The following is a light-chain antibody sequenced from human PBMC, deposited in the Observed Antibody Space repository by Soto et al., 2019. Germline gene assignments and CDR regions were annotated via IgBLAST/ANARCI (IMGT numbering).Light chain of an antibody. CDR3: QQLQRTPFT. V-gene: IGKV1-9*01. J-gene: IGKJ3*01. Sequence: QLTQSPSSLSASVGDRVAITCRASQDISRYLAWYQQRAGKAPKLLIYGASTLQSGVPSRFSGSGSGTEFTLTISSLQPEDFATYHCQQLQRTPFTFGPGT. CDR2: GAS. CDR1: QDISRY.